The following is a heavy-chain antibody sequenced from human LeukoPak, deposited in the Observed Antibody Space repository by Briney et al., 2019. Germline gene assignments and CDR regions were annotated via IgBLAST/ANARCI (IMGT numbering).Heavy chain of an antibody. V-gene: IGHV4-39*07. J-gene: IGHJ4*02. CDR1: GGSISSSSYY. CDR3: ARDVREWFGEASSPGQN. D-gene: IGHD3-10*01. CDR2: IYYSGST. Sequence: SETLSLTCTVPGGSISSSSYYWGWIRQPPGKGLEWIGSIYYSGSTYYNPSLKSRVTISVDTSKNQFSLKLSSVTAADTAVYYCARDVREWFGEASSPGQNWGQGTLVTVSS.